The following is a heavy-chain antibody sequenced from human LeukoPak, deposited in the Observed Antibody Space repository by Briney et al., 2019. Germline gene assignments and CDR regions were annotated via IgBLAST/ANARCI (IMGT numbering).Heavy chain of an antibody. J-gene: IGHJ4*02. CDR1: GFTFSSYA. D-gene: IGHD3-10*01. V-gene: IGHV3-23*01. CDR3: AKGTGERITMVRGVIF. Sequence: GGSLRLSCAASGFTFSSYAMSWVRQAPGKGLEWVSAISVSGGSTYYADSVKGRFTISRDNSKNTLYLQMNSLRAEDTAVYYCAKGTGERITMVRGVIFWGQGTLVTVSS. CDR2: ISVSGGST.